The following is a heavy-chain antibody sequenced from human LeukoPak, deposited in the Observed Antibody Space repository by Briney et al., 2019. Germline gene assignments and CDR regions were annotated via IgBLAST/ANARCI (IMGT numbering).Heavy chain of an antibody. D-gene: IGHD2-8*01. CDR3: ARVGYCTNGVCYSENWFDP. CDR2: IYHSGST. V-gene: IGHV4-38-2*02. CDR1: GYSVSSGYY. Sequence: ASETLSLTCTVSGYSVSSGYYWGWIRQPPGKGLEWIGSIYHSGSTYYNASLKSRVTISVDASKNQFSLKLSSVTAADTAVYYCARVGYCTNGVCYSENWFDPWGQGTLVTVSS. J-gene: IGHJ5*02.